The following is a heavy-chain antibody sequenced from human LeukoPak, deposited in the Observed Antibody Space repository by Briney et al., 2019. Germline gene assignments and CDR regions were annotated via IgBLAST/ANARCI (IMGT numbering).Heavy chain of an antibody. J-gene: IGHJ6*03. CDR3: ARGAYNYYYYYYYMDV. Sequence: ASVKVSCKASGYTFTSYGISWVRQAPGQGLEWVGWISAYNGNTNYAQKLQGRVTMTTDTSTSTAYMELRSLGSDDTAVYYCARGAYNYYYYYYYMDVWGKGTTVTVSS. CDR2: ISAYNGNT. CDR1: GYTFTSYG. V-gene: IGHV1-18*01. D-gene: IGHD1-1*01.